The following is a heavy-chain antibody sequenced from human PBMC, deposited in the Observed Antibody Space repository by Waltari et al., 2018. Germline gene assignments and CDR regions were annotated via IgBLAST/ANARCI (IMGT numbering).Heavy chain of an antibody. V-gene: IGHV4-31*03. CDR1: GDSIAHGGST. CDR2: IPYSGTT. Sequence: QVQLQESGPGLVKPSQTLSLTCTVSGDSIAHGGSTWAWMGRAPEQGLEWIGYIPYSGTTDYNPSLKSRISISRDTSKNRFFLNMRSVTAADTAVYYCARDQGVSADNVHYGMDFWGQGTTVTVSS. J-gene: IGHJ6*02. D-gene: IGHD6-25*01. CDR3: ARDQGVSADNVHYGMDF.